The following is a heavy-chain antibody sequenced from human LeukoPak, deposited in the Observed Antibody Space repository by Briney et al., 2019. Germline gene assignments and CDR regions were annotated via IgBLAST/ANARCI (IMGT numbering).Heavy chain of an antibody. V-gene: IGHV1-18*01. Sequence: ASVKVSCKASGYTFTSYGISWARQAPGQGLEWMGWISAYNGNTNYAQKLQGRVTMTTDTSTSTAYMELRSLRSDDTAVYYCARVTSVGGSGSYYNWFDPWGQGTLVTVSS. CDR2: ISAYNGNT. CDR1: GYTFTSYG. J-gene: IGHJ5*02. CDR3: ARVTSVGGSGSYYNWFDP. D-gene: IGHD3-10*01.